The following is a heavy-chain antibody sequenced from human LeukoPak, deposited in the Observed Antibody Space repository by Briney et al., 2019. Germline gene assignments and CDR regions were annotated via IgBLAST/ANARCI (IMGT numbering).Heavy chain of an antibody. V-gene: IGHV3-66*01. Sequence: GGSLRLSCAASGFTVSSNYMSWVRQAPGKGLEWVSVIYSGGSTYYADSVKGRFTISRDNSKNTLCLQMNSLRAEDTAVYYCARRSSGWYFDYWGQGTLVTVSS. CDR1: GFTVSSNY. J-gene: IGHJ4*02. CDR2: IYSGGST. D-gene: IGHD6-19*01. CDR3: ARRSSGWYFDY.